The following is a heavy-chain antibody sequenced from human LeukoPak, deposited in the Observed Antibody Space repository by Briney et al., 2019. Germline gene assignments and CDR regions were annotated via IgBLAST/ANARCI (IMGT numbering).Heavy chain of an antibody. CDR1: GYSFTSYW. J-gene: IGHJ6*02. Sequence: GESLKISCKGSGYSFTSYWISWVRQMPGKGLEWMGSIDPSDSYTNYSPSFQGHVTISADKSISTAYLQWSSLKASDTATYYCARPMAGSGGYYYYDMDVWGQGTAVTVSS. CDR2: IDPSDSYT. D-gene: IGHD2-8*01. V-gene: IGHV5-10-1*01. CDR3: ARPMAGSGGYYYYDMDV.